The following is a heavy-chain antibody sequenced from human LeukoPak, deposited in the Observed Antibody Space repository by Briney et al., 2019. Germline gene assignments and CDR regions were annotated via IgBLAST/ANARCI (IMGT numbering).Heavy chain of an antibody. D-gene: IGHD3-16*01. J-gene: IGHJ4*02. Sequence: PSETLSLTCTVSGRSFITNYGSWIRHPPGKGLEWFGYIYYSGSTDNNPSLKSRVTMSLDTSKNQFSLNLNSVTAADTAVYYCARAVITFGAAVAKGFDSWGQGTLVTVSS. CDR2: IYYSGST. CDR1: GRSFITNY. V-gene: IGHV4-59*01. CDR3: ARAVITFGAAVAKGFDS.